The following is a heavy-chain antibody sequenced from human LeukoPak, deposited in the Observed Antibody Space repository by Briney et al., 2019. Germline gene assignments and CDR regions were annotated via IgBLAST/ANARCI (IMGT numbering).Heavy chain of an antibody. Sequence: GGSLRLSCAASGFTFNNYAMSWVRQAPGKGLEWVSGISWNSGSIGYADSVKGRFTISRDNAKNSLYLQMNSLRAEDTALYYCAKDSRAVAGDALDYWGQGTLVTVSS. J-gene: IGHJ4*02. D-gene: IGHD6-19*01. V-gene: IGHV3-9*01. CDR2: ISWNSGSI. CDR1: GFTFNNYA. CDR3: AKDSRAVAGDALDY.